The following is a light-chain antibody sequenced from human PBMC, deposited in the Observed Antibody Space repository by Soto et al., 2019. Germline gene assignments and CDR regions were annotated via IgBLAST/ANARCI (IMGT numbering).Light chain of an antibody. CDR3: QQCYRLPFT. Sequence: EIVLTQSPGTLSLSPGERATLSCMAVQSVISHYLAWYQQRPGQAPRLFMYAASSRASGIPDRFSGSGSGTDFPLTISRLEPEDFAVYYCQQCYRLPFTFVQGTRLEIK. CDR1: QSVISHY. J-gene: IGKJ5*01. V-gene: IGKV3-20*01. CDR2: AAS.